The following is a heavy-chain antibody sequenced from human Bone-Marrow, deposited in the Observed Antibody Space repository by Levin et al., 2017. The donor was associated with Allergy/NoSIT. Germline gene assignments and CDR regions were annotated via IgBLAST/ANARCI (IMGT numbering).Heavy chain of an antibody. Sequence: GGSLRPSCASSGFTFSGYWMAWVRQAPGKGLEWVANTNRDGGDRYYVHSVKGRFTISRDNARNALDLQMNSLRVEDTGVDDGARNGASWVECWGEGTLVTVSS. CDR2: TNRDGGDR. CDR3: ARNGASWVEC. V-gene: IGHV3-7*02. D-gene: IGHD1-26*01. CDR1: GFTFSGYW. J-gene: IGHJ4*02.